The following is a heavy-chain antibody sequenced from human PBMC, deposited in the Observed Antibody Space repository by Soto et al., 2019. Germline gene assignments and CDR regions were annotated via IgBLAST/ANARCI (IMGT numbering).Heavy chain of an antibody. J-gene: IGHJ4*02. CDR3: ASGSSGWYTIDY. Sequence: SETLSLTCAVYGGSFSGYYWSWIRQPPGKGLEWIGEINHSGSTNYNPSLKSRVTISVDTSKNQFSLKLSSVTAADTAVYYCASGSSGWYTIDYWGQGTLVTVS. CDR2: INHSGST. D-gene: IGHD6-19*01. V-gene: IGHV4-34*01. CDR1: GGSFSGYY.